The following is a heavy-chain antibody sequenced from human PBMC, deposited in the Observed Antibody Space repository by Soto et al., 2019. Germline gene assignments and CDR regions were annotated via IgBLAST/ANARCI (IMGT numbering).Heavy chain of an antibody. J-gene: IGHJ6*02. V-gene: IGHV4-34*01. Sequence: QVQLQQWGAGLLKPSETLSLTCAVYGGSFSGYYWSWIRQPPGKGLEWIGEINHSGSTNYNPSLKSRVTISVDTSKNQFSLKLSSVTAADTAVYYCARGGRFGEFQYGMDVWGQGTTVTVSS. CDR3: ARGGRFGEFQYGMDV. CDR2: INHSGST. D-gene: IGHD3-10*01. CDR1: GGSFSGYY.